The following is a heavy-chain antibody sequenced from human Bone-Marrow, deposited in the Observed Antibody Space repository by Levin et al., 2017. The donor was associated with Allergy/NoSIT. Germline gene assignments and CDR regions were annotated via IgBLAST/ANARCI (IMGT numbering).Heavy chain of an antibody. CDR3: AKSAYCSSSTCALGEGGAGRPDY. J-gene: IGHJ4*02. CDR2: ISGSGGST. D-gene: IGHD2-2*01. CDR1: GFTFNTYA. V-gene: IGHV3-23*01. Sequence: LSGGSLRLSCAASGFTFNTYAMSWVRQAPGKGLEWVSGISGSGGSTFYADSVKGRFTVSRDNSKNTLYLQMNSLRAEDTAVYYCAKSAYCSSSTCALGEGGAGRPDYWGQETLVSVSS.